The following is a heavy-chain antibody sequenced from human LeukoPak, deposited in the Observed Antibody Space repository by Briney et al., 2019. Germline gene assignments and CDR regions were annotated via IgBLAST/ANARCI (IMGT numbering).Heavy chain of an antibody. Sequence: SETLSLTCAVYGGSFSGYYWSWIRQPPGKGLEWIGEINHSGSTNYNPSLKSRVTISADTSKNQFSLKLSSVTAADTAVYYCARLDWNQNYWGQGTLVTVSS. J-gene: IGHJ4*02. V-gene: IGHV4-34*01. D-gene: IGHD1-1*01. CDR2: INHSGST. CDR1: GGSFSGYY. CDR3: ARLDWNQNY.